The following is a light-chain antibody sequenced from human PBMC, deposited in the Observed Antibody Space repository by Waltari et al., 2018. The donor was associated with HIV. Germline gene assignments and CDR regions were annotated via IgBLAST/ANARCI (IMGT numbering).Light chain of an antibody. CDR2: RNN. CDR1: SSKNGNNY. CDR3: VTWADRSSGPVV. Sequence: QSVLTQPPSAYGTPGQRITISCYGSSSKNGNNYVHWYQHLQGQAPKLLIYRNNQRASGVPDRFSGSKSGTSAALAISGLRSEDEADYYCVTWADRSSGPVVFGGGNKVTVL. J-gene: IGLJ2*01. V-gene: IGLV1-47*01.